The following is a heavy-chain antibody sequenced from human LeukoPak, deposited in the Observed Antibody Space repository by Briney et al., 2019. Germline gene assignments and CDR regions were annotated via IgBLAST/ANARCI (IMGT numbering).Heavy chain of an antibody. J-gene: IGHJ4*02. V-gene: IGHV1-46*01. CDR1: GYTFTSYY. Sequence: ASVKVSCTASGYTFTSYYMHWVRQAPGQGREWMGIINTSGGSTSYAQKFQGRVTITRDMSTNTVYMELNILRAEDTAVYYCAKDRLGYCSSSSCSYPDFGHWGRGTLVTVPS. CDR2: INTSGGST. D-gene: IGHD2-2*01. CDR3: AKDRLGYCSSSSCSYPDFGH.